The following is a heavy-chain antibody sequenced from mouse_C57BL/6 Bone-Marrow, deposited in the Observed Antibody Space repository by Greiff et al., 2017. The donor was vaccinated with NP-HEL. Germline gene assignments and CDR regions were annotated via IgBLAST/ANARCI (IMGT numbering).Heavy chain of an antibody. CDR2: ISSGGSYT. V-gene: IGHV5-6*02. CDR1: GFTFTSYG. J-gene: IGHJ2*01. Sequence: EVKLEESGGDLVKPGGSLKLSCAASGFTFTSYGMSWVRQTPDKRLEWVATISSGGSYTYYPDSVKGRFTISRDNAKNTLYLQMSSLKSEDTAMYYCARRFLYYVDYWGQGTTLTVSS. CDR3: ARRFLYYVDY.